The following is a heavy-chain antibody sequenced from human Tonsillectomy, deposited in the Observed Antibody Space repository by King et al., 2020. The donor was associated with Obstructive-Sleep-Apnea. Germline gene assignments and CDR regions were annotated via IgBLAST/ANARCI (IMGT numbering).Heavy chain of an antibody. D-gene: IGHD2-21*02. V-gene: IGHV1-18*04. CDR2: ISAYNGNT. CDR1: GYTFTSYG. Sequence: QLVQSGAEVKKPGASVKVSCKASGYTFTSYGISWVRQAPGQGLEWMGWISAYNGNTNYAQKLQGRVTMTTDTSTSTAYMELRSLISDDTAVYYCARELAYCGGYCYSEFDYWGQGTLVTVSS. CDR3: ARELAYCGGYCYSEFDY. J-gene: IGHJ4*02.